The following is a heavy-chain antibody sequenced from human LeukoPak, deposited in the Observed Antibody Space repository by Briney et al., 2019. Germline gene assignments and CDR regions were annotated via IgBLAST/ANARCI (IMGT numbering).Heavy chain of an antibody. Sequence: GGSLRLSCAASGFTVSSNYMTWVRQAPGKGLEWVSVVYTGGSTYYADSVKGRFTISRDNSKNTLYLQMNSLRAEDTAMYYCARGFLPYCGGDCFSYYLDYWGQGTLVTVSS. D-gene: IGHD2-21*02. V-gene: IGHV3-53*01. CDR1: GFTVSSNY. J-gene: IGHJ4*02. CDR3: ARGFLPYCGGDCFSYYLDY. CDR2: VYTGGST.